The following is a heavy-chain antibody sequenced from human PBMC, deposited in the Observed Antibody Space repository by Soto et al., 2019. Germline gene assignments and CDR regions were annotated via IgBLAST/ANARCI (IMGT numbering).Heavy chain of an antibody. CDR1: GGTFSSYA. J-gene: IGHJ6*02. CDR2: IIPIFGTA. CDR3: ASAKGFWSGRGRVNGMDV. Sequence: QVQLVQSGAEVKKPGSSVKVSCKASGGTFSSYAISWVRQAPGQGLEWMGVIIPIFGTANYAQKFQGRVTITADKSTSTAYMELSSLRSEDTAVYYCASAKGFWSGRGRVNGMDVWGQGTTVTVSS. V-gene: IGHV1-69*06. D-gene: IGHD3-3*01.